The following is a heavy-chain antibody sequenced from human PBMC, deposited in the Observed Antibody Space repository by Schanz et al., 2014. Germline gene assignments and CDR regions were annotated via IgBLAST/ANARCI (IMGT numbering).Heavy chain of an antibody. CDR2: VSRSTPDI. CDR1: GFGFSIYA. CDR3: VRDSFFAFDY. V-gene: IGHV3-48*01. D-gene: IGHD3-3*01. J-gene: IGHJ4*02. Sequence: EVPLVESGGGLIQPGGSLRLSCAASGFGFSIYAMHWVRQAPGKGLEWVSYVSRSTPDIYYADSVKGRFTMSRDNAKNSVFLQMNSLRAEDTAVYYCVRDSFFAFDYWGQGTLVTVSS.